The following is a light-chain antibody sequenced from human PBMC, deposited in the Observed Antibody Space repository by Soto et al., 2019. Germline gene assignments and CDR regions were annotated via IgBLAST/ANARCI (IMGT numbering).Light chain of an antibody. Sequence: QSVLTQPPSSSGSPGQSVTISCTGTSSDVGGYNYVSWYQQHPGKAPKLMIYEVNKRPSGVPDRFSGSKSGNTASLTVSGLQAEDEADYYCNSYAGSPYVFGPGTKVTVL. J-gene: IGLJ1*01. CDR2: EVN. CDR3: NSYAGSPYV. V-gene: IGLV2-8*01. CDR1: SSDVGGYNY.